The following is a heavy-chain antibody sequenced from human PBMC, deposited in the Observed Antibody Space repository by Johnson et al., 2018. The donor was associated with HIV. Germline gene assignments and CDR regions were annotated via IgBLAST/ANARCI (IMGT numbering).Heavy chain of an antibody. CDR1: GFTFISYA. CDR2: IYSAGST. D-gene: IGHD3-22*01. V-gene: IGHV3-NL1*01. J-gene: IGHJ3*02. Sequence: VQLVESGGGVVQPGRSLRLSCAASGFTFISYAMHWVRQAPGKGLEWVAVIYSAGSTNYADSVKGRLTIARDNSTNTLYLQMTSLRQDETALYYCAKDFGVEAGGPTYDSSGSSGAFDIWGQGTMVTVSA. CDR3: AKDFGVEAGGPTYDSSGSSGAFDI.